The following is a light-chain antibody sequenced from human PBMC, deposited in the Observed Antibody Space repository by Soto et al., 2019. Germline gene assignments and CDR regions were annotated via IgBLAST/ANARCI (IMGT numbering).Light chain of an antibody. Sequence: DIQMTQSPSSLSASVGDRVTITCQASQDISNYLNWYQQKPGKAPKLLIYDASDLETGVPSRFSGGGSGTDFTFTISSLQTEDIATYYCQQYDNLPYTFGQGTTLEIK. V-gene: IGKV1-33*01. CDR1: QDISNY. CDR2: DAS. J-gene: IGKJ2*01. CDR3: QQYDNLPYT.